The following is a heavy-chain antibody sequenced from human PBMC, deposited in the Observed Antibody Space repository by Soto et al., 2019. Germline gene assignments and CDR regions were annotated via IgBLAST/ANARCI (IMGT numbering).Heavy chain of an antibody. CDR2: ISYDGTNK. D-gene: IGHD6-6*01. CDR1: RVSSSSHA. Sequence: PGCSPKLACAASRVSSSSHAVHGARQAPGKGLEWVAAISYDGTNKYYADSVKGRFTISRDNSKYTLNLQMNSLRDDDTAVYFCARASPYSSSSPFYYHYGMDVWGQGTTVTVSS. V-gene: IGHV3-30-3*01. CDR3: ARASPYSSSSPFYYHYGMDV. J-gene: IGHJ6*02.